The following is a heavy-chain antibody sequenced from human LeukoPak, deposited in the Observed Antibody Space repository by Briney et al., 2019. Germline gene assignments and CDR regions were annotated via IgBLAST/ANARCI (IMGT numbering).Heavy chain of an antibody. Sequence: GGSLRLSCAASGFTFSSYAMSWVRQAPGKGLEWVSAISGSGGSTNYADSVKGRFTTSRDNSKNTLYLQVNSLRAEDTAVYYCAKDPNSGSYLDYWGQGTLVTVSS. CDR3: AKDPNSGSYLDY. D-gene: IGHD1-26*01. CDR1: GFTFSSYA. V-gene: IGHV3-23*01. J-gene: IGHJ4*02. CDR2: ISGSGGST.